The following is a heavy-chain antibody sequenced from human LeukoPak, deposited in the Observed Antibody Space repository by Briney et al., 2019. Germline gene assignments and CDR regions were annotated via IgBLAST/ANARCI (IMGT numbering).Heavy chain of an antibody. J-gene: IGHJ3*02. CDR3: ARYRNEALFAFDI. CDR2: IYYSGNT. V-gene: IGHV4-59*01. CDR1: GDSISNYY. Sequence: SETLSLTCTVSGDSISNYYWSWIRQPPGKGLEWIGYIYYSGNTDYNPSLKSRVTISVDTSKIQFSLRLNSVTAADTAVYYCARYRNEALFAFDIWGQGTMVTVSS. D-gene: IGHD1-14*01.